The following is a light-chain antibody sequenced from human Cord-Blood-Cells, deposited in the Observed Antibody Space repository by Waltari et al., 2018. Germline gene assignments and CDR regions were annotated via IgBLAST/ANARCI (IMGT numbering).Light chain of an antibody. Sequence: DIQMPQSPSSLSASVGDRVTITCRASQSISSYLHWYQQKPGKAPKLLIYAASSLQSGVPSRFSGSGSGTDFTLTISSLQPEDFATYYCQQSYSTPPTFGGGTKVEIK. J-gene: IGKJ4*01. V-gene: IGKV1-39*01. CDR2: AAS. CDR3: QQSYSTPPT. CDR1: QSISSY.